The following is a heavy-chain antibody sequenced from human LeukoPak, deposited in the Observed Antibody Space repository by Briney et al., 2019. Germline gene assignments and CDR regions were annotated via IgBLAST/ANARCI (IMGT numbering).Heavy chain of an antibody. CDR2: ISAYNGNT. V-gene: IGHV1-18*01. CDR1: GYTFTSYG. D-gene: IGHD3-22*01. J-gene: IGHJ6*02. CDR3: ARDTHSYYGNDGIDV. Sequence: ASVKVSCKASGYTFTSYGISWVRQAPGQGLEWMGWISAYNGNTNYAQKLQGRVTMTTDTSTSTAYMELRSLRSDDTAVYYCARDTHSYYGNDGIDVWGQGTTVTVSS.